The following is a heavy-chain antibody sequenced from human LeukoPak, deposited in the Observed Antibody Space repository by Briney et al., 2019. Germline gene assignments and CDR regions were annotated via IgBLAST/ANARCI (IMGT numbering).Heavy chain of an antibody. Sequence: SVKVSCKASGGTFSSYAISWVRQAPGQGLEWMGRIIPILGIANYAQKFQGRVTITADKSTSTAYMELSSLRSEDTAVYYCAREGDGYNYFDYWGQGTLVTVSS. D-gene: IGHD5-12*01. J-gene: IGHJ4*02. CDR2: IIPILGIA. CDR3: AREGDGYNYFDY. V-gene: IGHV1-69*04. CDR1: GGTFSSYA.